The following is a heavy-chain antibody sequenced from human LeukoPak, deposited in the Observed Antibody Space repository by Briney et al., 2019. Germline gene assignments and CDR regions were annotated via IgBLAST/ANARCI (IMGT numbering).Heavy chain of an antibody. Sequence: GGSLRLSCAASGFTFSSYAMHWVRQAPGKGLEWVAVISYDGSNKYYADSVKGRFTISRDNSKNTLYLQMNSLRAEDTAVYYCAKGPHYYDSSGYYSPWGQGTLVTVSS. CDR3: AKGPHYYDSSGYYSP. J-gene: IGHJ5*02. V-gene: IGHV3-30*04. CDR1: GFTFSSYA. CDR2: ISYDGSNK. D-gene: IGHD3-22*01.